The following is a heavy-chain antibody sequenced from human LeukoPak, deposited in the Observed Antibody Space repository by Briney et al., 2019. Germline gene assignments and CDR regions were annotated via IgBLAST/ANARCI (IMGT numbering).Heavy chain of an antibody. D-gene: IGHD4-17*01. J-gene: IGHJ4*02. CDR2: IIPIFGTA. CDR1: RGTFSSYA. Sequence: SVKVSCKASRGTFSSYAISWVRQAPGQGLEWMGGIIPIFGTANYAQKFQGRVTITADESTSTAYMELSSLRSEDTAVYYCARDGGDGDYGDLYYFDYWGQGTLVTVSS. CDR3: ARDGGDGDYGDLYYFDY. V-gene: IGHV1-69*13.